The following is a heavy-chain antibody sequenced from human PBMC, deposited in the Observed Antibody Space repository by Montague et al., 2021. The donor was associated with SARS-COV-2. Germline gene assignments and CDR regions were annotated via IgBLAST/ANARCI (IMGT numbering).Heavy chain of an antibody. J-gene: IGHJ4*02. D-gene: IGHD3-10*01. CDR1: GFTFSSYT. CDR3: ARDAMVRGFDYDGFDD. V-gene: IGHV3-21*01. Sequence: SLRLSCAASGFTFSSYTMHWVRQAPGKGLEWVASISSNRSYKYYADSVKGRFTISRDNAKNTLYLQMNSLRAEDTAVYYCARDAMVRGFDYDGFDDWGQGTMVTVSS. CDR2: ISSNRSYK.